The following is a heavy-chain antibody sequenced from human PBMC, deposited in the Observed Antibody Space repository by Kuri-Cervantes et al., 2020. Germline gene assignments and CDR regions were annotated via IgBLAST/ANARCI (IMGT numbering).Heavy chain of an antibody. CDR2: INWNGGST. J-gene: IGHJ4*02. D-gene: IGHD3-22*01. V-gene: IGHV3-20*04. CDR3: ARGEISGYYYGFDY. Sequence: GESLKISCAASGFTFDDYGMSWVRQAPGKGLEWVSGINWNGGSTGYADSVKGRFTISRDNAKNSLYLQMNSLRAEDTAVYYCARGEISGYYYGFDYWGQGTLVTVSS. CDR1: GFTFDDYG.